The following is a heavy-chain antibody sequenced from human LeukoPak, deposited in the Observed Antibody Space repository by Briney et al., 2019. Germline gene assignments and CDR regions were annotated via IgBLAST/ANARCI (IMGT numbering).Heavy chain of an antibody. CDR1: GYSFTSYW. CDR2: IYPGDSDT. Sequence: GESLKISCKGSGYSFTSYWIGWVRQMPGKGLEWMGIIYPGDSDTRYSPSFQGQVTISADKSISTAYLQWSSLKASDTAMYYCARRHCSGGTCYPGSFEFWGQGTLITVSS. V-gene: IGHV5-51*01. CDR3: ARRHCSGGTCYPGSFEF. J-gene: IGHJ4*02. D-gene: IGHD2-15*01.